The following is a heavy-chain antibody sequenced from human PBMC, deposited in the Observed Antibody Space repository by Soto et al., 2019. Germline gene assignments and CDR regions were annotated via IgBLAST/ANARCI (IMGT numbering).Heavy chain of an antibody. D-gene: IGHD3-3*01. V-gene: IGHV3-11*01. CDR1: GFTFSDYY. CDR3: ARDGWEGRGLEWLLTVFAFDI. CDR2: ISSSGSTI. Sequence: GGSLRLSCAASGFTFSDYYMSWIRQAPGKGLEWVSYISSSGSTIYYADSVKGRFTISRDNAKNSLYLQMNSLRAEDTAVYYCARDGWEGRGLEWLLTVFAFDIWGQGTMVTVSS. J-gene: IGHJ3*02.